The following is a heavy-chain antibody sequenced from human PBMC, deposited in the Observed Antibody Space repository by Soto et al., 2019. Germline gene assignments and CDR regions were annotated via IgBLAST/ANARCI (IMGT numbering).Heavy chain of an antibody. Sequence: EVQLVESGGGLVQPGGSLRLSCAASGFTFSSYSMNWVRQAPGKGLEWVSYISSSSTIYYADSVKGRFIISRDNAKNSLYLQMNSLRAEDTAVYYCAREGGDLNWFAPWGQGTLVTVSS. V-gene: IGHV3-48*01. CDR3: AREGGDLNWFAP. D-gene: IGHD4-17*01. J-gene: IGHJ5*02. CDR2: ISSSSTI. CDR1: GFTFSSYS.